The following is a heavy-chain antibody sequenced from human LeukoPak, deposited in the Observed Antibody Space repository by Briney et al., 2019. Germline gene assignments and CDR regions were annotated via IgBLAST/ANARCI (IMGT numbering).Heavy chain of an antibody. J-gene: IGHJ4*02. Sequence: SETLSLTCAVSGYSISSGYYWGWIRQPPGKGLEWIGSNYQSGSTYYNPSLKSRVAISVDTSKNQFSLKLSSVTAADTAVYYCARLYCTNGVCHRVGDYWGQGTLVTVSS. V-gene: IGHV4-38-2*01. CDR2: NYQSGST. CDR1: GYSISSGYY. CDR3: ARLYCTNGVCHRVGDY. D-gene: IGHD2-8*01.